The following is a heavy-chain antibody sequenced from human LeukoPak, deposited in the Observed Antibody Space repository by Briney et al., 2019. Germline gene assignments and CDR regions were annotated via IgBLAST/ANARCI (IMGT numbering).Heavy chain of an antibody. V-gene: IGHV4-4*02. CDR2: IYHGGNT. D-gene: IGHD5-12*01. J-gene: IGHJ4*02. CDR3: ARMKWLLFSQYYFDY. CDR1: GGSISSSNW. Sequence: SETLSLTCAVSGGSISSSNWWSWVRQPPGKGLEWIAEIYHGGNTNYNPSLKSRVTISVDKSKNQFSLKLSSVTAADTAVYYCARMKWLLFSQYYFDYWGQGTLVTVSS.